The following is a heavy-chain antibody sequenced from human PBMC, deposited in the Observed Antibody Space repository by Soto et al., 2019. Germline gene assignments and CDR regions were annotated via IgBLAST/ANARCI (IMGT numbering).Heavy chain of an antibody. CDR3: ATEIPAAGTKPLFINWFDP. J-gene: IGHJ5*02. Sequence: GASVKVSCKVSGYTLTELSMHWVRQAPGKGLEWMGGFDPEDGETIYAQKFQGRVTMTEDTSTDTAYMELSSLRSEDTAVYYCATEIPAAGTKPLFINWFDPWGQGTLVTVSS. V-gene: IGHV1-24*01. CDR1: GYTLTELS. D-gene: IGHD6-13*01. CDR2: FDPEDGET.